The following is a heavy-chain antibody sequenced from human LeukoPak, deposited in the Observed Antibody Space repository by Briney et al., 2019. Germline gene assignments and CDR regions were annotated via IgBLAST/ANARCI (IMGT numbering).Heavy chain of an antibody. CDR1: GFTFSNAW. D-gene: IGHD5-18*01. V-gene: IGHV3-15*01. Sequence: TGGSLRLSCAASGFTFSNAWMSWVRQAPGKGLERVDRIKSKTDGETTDHAAPVKGRFTISRDDSKNTLFLQMNSLKTEDTAVYYCTTGFSYGYAYWGQGTLVTVSS. J-gene: IGHJ4*02. CDR3: TTGFSYGYAY. CDR2: IKSKTDGETT.